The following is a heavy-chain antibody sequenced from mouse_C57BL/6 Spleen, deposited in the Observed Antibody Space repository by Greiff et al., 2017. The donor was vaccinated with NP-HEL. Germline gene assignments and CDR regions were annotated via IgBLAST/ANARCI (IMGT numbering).Heavy chain of an antibody. CDR1: GYTFTDYY. CDR3: ARNYYGSNAMDY. J-gene: IGHJ4*01. Sequence: VQLVESGAELVRPGASVKLSCKASGYTFTDYYINWVKQRPGQGLEWIARIYPGSGNTYYNEKFKGKATLTAEKSSSTAYMQLSSLTSEDSAVYFCARNYYGSNAMDYWGQGTSVTVSS. V-gene: IGHV1-76*01. D-gene: IGHD1-1*01. CDR2: IYPGSGNT.